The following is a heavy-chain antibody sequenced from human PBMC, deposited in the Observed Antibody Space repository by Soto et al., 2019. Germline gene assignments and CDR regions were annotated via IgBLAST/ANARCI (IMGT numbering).Heavy chain of an antibody. CDR2: ISGSGGST. CDR3: AKDEDDIVVVVAVTPRYFQH. J-gene: IGHJ1*01. CDR1: GFTFSSYA. V-gene: IGHV3-23*01. Sequence: EVQLLESGGGLVQPGGSLRLSCAASGFTFSSYAMSWVRQAPGKGLEWVSAISGSGGSTYYADSVKGRFTISRDNSKNTLYLQMNSLRAEDTAVYYCAKDEDDIVVVVAVTPRYFQHWGQGTLVTVSS. D-gene: IGHD2-15*01.